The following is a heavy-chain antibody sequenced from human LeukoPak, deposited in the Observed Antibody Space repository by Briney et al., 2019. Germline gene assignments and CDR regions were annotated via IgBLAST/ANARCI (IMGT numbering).Heavy chain of an antibody. V-gene: IGHV3-23*01. CDR1: GFTFSNYA. CDR2: MSGSGRNT. CDR3: ATNYYDSSGYYPDFDH. Sequence: GGSLRLSCAASGFTFSNYAMNWVRQAPGKGLECVSTMSGSGRNTYYADSVKGRFTISRDNSNNTLYLQMNSLRAEDTAVYFCATNYYDSSGYYPDFDHWGQGALVTVSS. D-gene: IGHD3-22*01. J-gene: IGHJ4*02.